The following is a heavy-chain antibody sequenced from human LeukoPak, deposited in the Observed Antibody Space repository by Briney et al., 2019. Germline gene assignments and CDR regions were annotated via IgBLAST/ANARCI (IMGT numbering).Heavy chain of an antibody. CDR1: GFTFSSYW. Sequence: GGSLRLSCAASGFTFSSYWMHWVRQAPGKGLVWVSRINSDGSSTSYADSVKGRFTISRDNAKNTLYLHMNSLRAEDTAVYYCARGSRRFGELLAAFDIWGQGTMVTVSS. CDR2: INSDGSST. CDR3: ARGSRRFGELLAAFDI. D-gene: IGHD3-10*01. J-gene: IGHJ3*02. V-gene: IGHV3-74*01.